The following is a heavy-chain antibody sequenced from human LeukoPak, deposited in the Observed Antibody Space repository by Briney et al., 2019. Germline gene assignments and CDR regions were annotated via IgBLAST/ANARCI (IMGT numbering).Heavy chain of an antibody. D-gene: IGHD2-2*01. CDR1: GGSIDNYH. J-gene: IGHJ6*03. CDR3: ARSRLIPAAPDVPLQTHYYYYLAG. V-gene: IGHV4-4*07. Sequence: SETLFLTCSVSGGSIDNYHLIWIRQPAGKGLEGIMCFYNSGSNNYHTFLGSRVTMSLEKSKKQFFLKMSPVTAGGPGIYFCARSRLIPAAPDVPLQTHYYYYLAGCGKGTTVTVSS. CDR2: FYNSGSN.